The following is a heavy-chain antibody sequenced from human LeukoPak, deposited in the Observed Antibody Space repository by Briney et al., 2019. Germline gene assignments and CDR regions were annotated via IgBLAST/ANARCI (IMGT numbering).Heavy chain of an antibody. Sequence: PSGTLSLTCTVSGGSISNSNWWSWVRQTPGKGLEWIGEIYPGGSTNYNPSLKSRVTISVDKSKNQYSLNLSSVTAADTAVYYCARDPPRGYGLDVWGPGTTVTVS. CDR1: GGSISNSNW. J-gene: IGHJ6*02. CDR2: IYPGGST. CDR3: ARDPPRGYGLDV. V-gene: IGHV4-4*02.